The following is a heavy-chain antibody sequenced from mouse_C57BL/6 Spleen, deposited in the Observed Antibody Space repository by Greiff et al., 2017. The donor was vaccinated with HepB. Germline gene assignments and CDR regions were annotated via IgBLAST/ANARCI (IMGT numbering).Heavy chain of an antibody. V-gene: IGHV1-9*01. CDR2: ILPGSGST. D-gene: IGHD1-1*01. CDR1: GYTFTGYW. Sequence: QVQLQQSGAELMKPGASVKLSCKATGYTFTGYWIEWVKQRPGHGLEWIGEILPGSGSTNYNEKFKGKATFTADTSSNTAYMQLSSLTTEDSAIYYWASMAFTVVGPWFAYWGKGTLVTVSA. J-gene: IGHJ3*01. CDR3: ASMAFTVVGPWFAY.